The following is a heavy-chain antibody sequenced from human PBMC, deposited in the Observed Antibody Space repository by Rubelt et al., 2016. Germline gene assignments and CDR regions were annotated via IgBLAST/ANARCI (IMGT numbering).Heavy chain of an antibody. J-gene: IGHJ6*03. V-gene: IGHV4-34*01. CDR1: GGSFSGYY. CDR3: ARHPGTYNSRWGYYYYYYMDV. Sequence: QVQLQQWGAGLLKPSETLSLTCAVYGGSFSGYYWSWIRQPPGKGLEWIGSIYYSGSTYYNPSLKSRLTISVDTSKNQFSLNLSSVTAADTAVYYCARHPGTYNSRWGYYYYYYMDVWGKGTTVTVSS. D-gene: IGHD3-22*01. CDR2: IYYSGST.